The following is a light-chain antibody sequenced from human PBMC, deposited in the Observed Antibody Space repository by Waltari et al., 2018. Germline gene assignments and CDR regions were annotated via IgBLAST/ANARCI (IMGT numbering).Light chain of an antibody. J-gene: IGLJ3*02. V-gene: IGLV4-69*01. CDR2: VNSDGSH. CDR3: ETGGHGTWV. CDR1: SGHSSNV. Sequence: QLVVTQSPSASAPLGASVKLTCTLSSGHSSNVIAWLQQRPEKGPRYLMKVNSDGSHSKGDEIPDGFSGSSSGAERYLTISSRQSDDEADDYCETGGHGTWVFGGGTKLTVL.